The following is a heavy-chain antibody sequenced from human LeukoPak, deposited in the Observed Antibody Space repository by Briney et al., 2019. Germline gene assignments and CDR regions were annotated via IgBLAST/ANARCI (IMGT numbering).Heavy chain of an antibody. CDR2: ITDSGRTI. J-gene: IGHJ6*04. CDR3: ARDPGWFGELGYQDV. V-gene: IGHV3-48*03. D-gene: IGHD3-10*01. Sequence: PGGSLRLSCAASGFTFSTYEMNWVRQAPGKGLEWVSYITDSGRTIYYADSVKGRFTISRDNAKNSLFLQMNSLRAEDTAVYYCARDPGWFGELGYQDVWGKGTTVTISS. CDR1: GFTFSTYE.